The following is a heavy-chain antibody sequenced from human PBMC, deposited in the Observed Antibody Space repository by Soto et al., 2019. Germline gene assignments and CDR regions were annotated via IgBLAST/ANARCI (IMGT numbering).Heavy chain of an antibody. CDR3: ARDLEFRDGNISHLDY. Sequence: GASVKVSCKASGGTFRNHVFNWVRQAPGQGLERMGGIIPIIGTPNYAQKFQGRVTITADASTNTVYLEVSSLRSQDTAVYYCARDLEFRDGNISHLDYWGQGTLVTVSS. CDR1: GGTFRNHV. J-gene: IGHJ4*02. CDR2: IIPIIGTP. V-gene: IGHV1-69*13. D-gene: IGHD3-10*01.